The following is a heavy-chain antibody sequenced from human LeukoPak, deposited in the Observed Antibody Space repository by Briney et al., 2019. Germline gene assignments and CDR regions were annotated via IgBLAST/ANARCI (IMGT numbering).Heavy chain of an antibody. D-gene: IGHD3-22*01. V-gene: IGHV3-48*03. CDR2: ISSSGSTM. Sequence: GVSLRLSCVVSGFTFSNYEMNWVRQAPGKGLEWVSYISSSGSTMNYADSVKGRFTISRDNAKNSLYLQLNSLRAEDTAVYYCGTAGRGYLFDQWGQGTLVTVSS. CDR1: GFTFSNYE. J-gene: IGHJ4*02. CDR3: GTAGRGYLFDQ.